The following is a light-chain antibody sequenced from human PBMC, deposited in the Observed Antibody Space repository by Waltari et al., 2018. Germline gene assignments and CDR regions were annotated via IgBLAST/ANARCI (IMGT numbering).Light chain of an antibody. J-gene: IGKJ1*01. CDR3: QQHGTLPAT. CDR1: QSVGSSS. V-gene: IGKV3-20*01. Sequence: VLTQSPGPASLSPGERVTLSCRASQSVGSSSLAWYQQKPGQAPRLVIYRASRRATGIPDRFSGSGSGTDFSLTISRLEPEDFAVYYCQQHGTLPATFGQGTKVEIK. CDR2: RAS.